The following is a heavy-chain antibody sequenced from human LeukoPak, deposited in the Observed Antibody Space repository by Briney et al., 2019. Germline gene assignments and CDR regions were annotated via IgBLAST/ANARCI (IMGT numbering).Heavy chain of an antibody. D-gene: IGHD2-2*02. CDR1: GFTFSSYA. V-gene: IGHV3-30*04. J-gene: IGHJ4*02. CDR3: ARGIAGYCSSTSCYRGVTG. Sequence: HPGGSLRLSCAASGFTFSSYAMHWVRQAPGKGLEWVAVISYDGNNKYYADSVKGRFTISRDNSKNTLYLQMNSLRAEDTAVYYCARGIAGYCSSTSCYRGVTGWGQGTLVTVSS. CDR2: ISYDGNNK.